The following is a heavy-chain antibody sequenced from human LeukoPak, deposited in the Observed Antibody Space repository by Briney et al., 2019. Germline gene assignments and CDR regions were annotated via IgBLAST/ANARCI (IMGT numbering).Heavy chain of an antibody. CDR3: ARLASSGWYSEDAFDI. J-gene: IGHJ3*02. CDR2: IFPDDPDT. V-gene: IGHV5-51*01. Sequence: GESQKISCQGSGYSFTSYWIGWVRQMPGKGLEWMGIIFPDDPDTRYSPSFQGQVTISADKSVTTAYLQWTSLKASDTAIYYCARLASSGWYSEDAFDIWGQGTMVTVSS. CDR1: GYSFTSYW. D-gene: IGHD6-19*01.